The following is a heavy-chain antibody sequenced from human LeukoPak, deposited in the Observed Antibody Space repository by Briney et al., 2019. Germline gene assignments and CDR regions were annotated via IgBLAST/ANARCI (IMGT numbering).Heavy chain of an antibody. CDR1: GYTFSSYY. CDR3: ATPRPYYDILTGYHGAFDI. Sequence: VASVKVSCKASGYTFSSYYMHWVRQAPGQGGEWMGWINPNSGGTNYAQKFQGRVTMTRDTSISTAYMELSRLRSDDTAVYYCATPRPYYDILTGYHGAFDIWGQGTMVTVSS. J-gene: IGHJ3*02. CDR2: INPNSGGT. V-gene: IGHV1-2*02. D-gene: IGHD3-9*01.